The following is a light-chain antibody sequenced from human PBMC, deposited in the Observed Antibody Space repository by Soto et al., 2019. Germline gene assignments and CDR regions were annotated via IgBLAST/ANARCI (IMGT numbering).Light chain of an antibody. V-gene: IGKV1-5*01. CDR2: DAS. J-gene: IGKJ1*01. CDR3: QQYSSYLWT. CDR1: QSISSW. Sequence: DIQMTQSPSTLSASVGDRVTITCRASQSISSWLAWYQQKPGKAPKVLIYDASSLQSGVPSRFSGSGSGTEFTLTISSLQPDDFATYYCQQYSSYLWTFGQGTKVEIK.